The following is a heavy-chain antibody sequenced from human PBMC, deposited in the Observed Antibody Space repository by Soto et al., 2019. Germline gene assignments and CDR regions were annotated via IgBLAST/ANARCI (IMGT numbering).Heavy chain of an antibody. CDR3: ARDMYGDYGDYYYGMDV. CDR2: IYSGGST. CDR1: GFTVSSNY. D-gene: IGHD4-17*01. J-gene: IGHJ6*02. V-gene: IGHV3-66*01. Sequence: EVQLVESGGGLVQPGGSLRLSCAASGFTVSSNYMSWVRQAPGKGLEWVSVIYSGGSTYYADSVKGRFTISRDNSKNTLYLQMNSLRAEDTAVYYCARDMYGDYGDYYYGMDVWGQGTTVTVSS.